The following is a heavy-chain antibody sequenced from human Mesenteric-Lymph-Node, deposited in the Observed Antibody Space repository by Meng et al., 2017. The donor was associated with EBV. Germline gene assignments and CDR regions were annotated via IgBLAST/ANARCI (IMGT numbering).Heavy chain of an antibody. Sequence: GAGLLKPSETLSLTCAVSGGSFSGCYWSWIRQSPGKGLEWIGEINHRRDTNYHPSLKSRVTISLDASKNQFSLKLTSVTAADTAVYYCGGGYISGVPDFDYWGQGTLVTVSS. CDR2: INHRRDT. D-gene: IGHD3-10*01. CDR1: GGSFSGCY. V-gene: IGHV4-34*01. J-gene: IGHJ4*02. CDR3: GGGYISGVPDFDY.